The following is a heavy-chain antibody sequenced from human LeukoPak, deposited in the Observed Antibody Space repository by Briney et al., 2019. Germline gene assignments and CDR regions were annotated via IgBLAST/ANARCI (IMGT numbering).Heavy chain of an antibody. CDR1: GFILSSFA. CDR2: ISSPGGNT. D-gene: IGHD5-24*01. J-gene: IGHJ1*01. CDR3: AKTRNGCTTEYLHH. Sequence: GGSLRLSCTSSGFILSSFAMSWVRQAPGKGLEWVSSISSPGGNTYYADSVKGRFTISRDNSKNALYLQMNSLRAEDTAVYYCAKTRNGCTTEYLHHWGQGTLVTVSS. V-gene: IGHV3-23*01.